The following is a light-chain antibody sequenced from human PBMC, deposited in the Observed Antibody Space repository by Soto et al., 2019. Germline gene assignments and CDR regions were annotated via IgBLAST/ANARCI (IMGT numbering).Light chain of an antibody. Sequence: DIQLTQSPSFLSASVGDRVTITCRASQGISSYLAWYQQKPGKAPKLLSYAASTLQSGVPLRFSGSGSGTEFILTISSLQPEDFATYYCQQLDTYPLTFGGGTKVEIK. CDR1: QGISSY. CDR2: AAS. J-gene: IGKJ4*01. CDR3: QQLDTYPLT. V-gene: IGKV1-9*01.